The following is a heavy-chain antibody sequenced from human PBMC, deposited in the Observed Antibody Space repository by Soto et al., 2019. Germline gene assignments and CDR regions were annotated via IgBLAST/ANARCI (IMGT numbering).Heavy chain of an antibody. Sequence: GSLRLSCAASGFTFSTYWMHWVRQAPGKGLVWVSRINGDGRVTTYADSVKGRFTVSRDNAKNALYLEMNSLRAEDTAVYYCARVGTGYYYKDVWGKGTMVTVSS. V-gene: IGHV3-74*01. J-gene: IGHJ6*03. CDR3: ARVGTGYYYKDV. CDR2: INGDGRVT. CDR1: GFTFSTYW. D-gene: IGHD1-1*01.